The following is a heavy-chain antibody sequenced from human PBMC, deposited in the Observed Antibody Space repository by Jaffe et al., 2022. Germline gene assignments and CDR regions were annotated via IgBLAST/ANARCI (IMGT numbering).Heavy chain of an antibody. CDR3: AKDRGYSSGWYSYRPDAFDI. CDR2: ISGSGGST. J-gene: IGHJ3*02. CDR1: GFTFSSYA. V-gene: IGHV3-23*01. D-gene: IGHD6-13*01. Sequence: EVQLLESGGGLVQPGGSLRLSCAASGFTFSSYAMSWVRQAPGKGLEWVSAISGSGGSTYYADSVKGRFTISRDNSKNTLYLQMNSLRAEDTAVYYCAKDRGYSSGWYSYRPDAFDIWGQGTMVTVSS.